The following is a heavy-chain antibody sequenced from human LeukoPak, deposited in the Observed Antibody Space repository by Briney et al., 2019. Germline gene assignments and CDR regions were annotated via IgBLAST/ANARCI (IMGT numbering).Heavy chain of an antibody. CDR1: GYTFTSCG. CDR3: ATDGYTYNWFDP. V-gene: IGHV1-18*01. J-gene: IGHJ5*02. D-gene: IGHD6-13*01. Sequence: ASVKVSCKASGYTFTSCGISWVRQAPGQGLEWMGWISAYNGNTNYAQKLQGRVTMTTDTSTSTAYMELSSLRSEDTAVYYCATDGYTYNWFDPWGQGTLVTVSS. CDR2: ISAYNGNT.